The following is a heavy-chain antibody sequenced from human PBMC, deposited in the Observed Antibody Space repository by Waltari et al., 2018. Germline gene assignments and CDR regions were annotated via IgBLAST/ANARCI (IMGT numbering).Heavy chain of an antibody. CDR1: GHVFRIAT. Sequence: QLWDPLGGTVHLGSRRVRARAHPGHVFRIATTRSSSQAPGNGLKCDAGIGSRGTSTLDADSVKGRLTISRDYSKNTLSLQMNSLVDEDTAVYYCGKVESIIADTRSDNWFDPWGQGTLVTVSS. CDR2: IGSRGTST. V-gene: IGHV3-23*01. J-gene: IGHJ5*02. D-gene: IGHD2-15*01. CDR3: GKVESIIADTRSDNWFDP.